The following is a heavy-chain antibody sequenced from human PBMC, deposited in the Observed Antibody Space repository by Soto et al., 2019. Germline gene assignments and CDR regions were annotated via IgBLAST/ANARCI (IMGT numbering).Heavy chain of an antibody. V-gene: IGHV3-74*01. CDR2: INSDGSST. D-gene: IGHD2-15*01. Sequence: PGGSLRLSCAASGFTFSSYWMHWVRQAPGKGLAWVSRINSDGSSTSYADSVKGRFTISRDNAKNTLYLQMNSLRAEDTAVYYCARDRTSTPYGMDVWGQGTTVTVSS. CDR1: GFTFSSYW. J-gene: IGHJ6*02. CDR3: ARDRTSTPYGMDV.